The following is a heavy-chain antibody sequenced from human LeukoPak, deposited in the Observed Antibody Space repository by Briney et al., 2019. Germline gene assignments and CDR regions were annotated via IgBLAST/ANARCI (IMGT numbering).Heavy chain of an antibody. CDR2: INPNSGGT. D-gene: IGHD3-16*01. V-gene: IGHV1-2*04. CDR1: GYTFTGYY. CDR3: ARELGGESAPQPYAFDY. J-gene: IGHJ4*02. Sequence: ASVKVSCKASGYTFTGYYMHWVRQAPGQGLEWMGWINPNSGGTNYAQKFQGWVTMTRDTSISTAHMELSRLRSDDTAVYYCARELGGESAPQPYAFDYWGQGTLVTVSS.